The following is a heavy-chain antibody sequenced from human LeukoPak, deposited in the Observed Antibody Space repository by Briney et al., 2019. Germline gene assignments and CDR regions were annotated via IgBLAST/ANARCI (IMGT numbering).Heavy chain of an antibody. V-gene: IGHV3-11*01. Sequence: GGSLRLSCAASGFTFSNYYMSWIRQAPGKGLEWVSYISSSGSTIYYADSVKGRFTISRDSAKNSLYLQMNSLRAEDTAVYYCARDLHYYDSSGYGYWGQGTLVTVSS. D-gene: IGHD3-22*01. J-gene: IGHJ4*02. CDR1: GFTFSNYY. CDR2: ISSSGSTI. CDR3: ARDLHYYDSSGYGY.